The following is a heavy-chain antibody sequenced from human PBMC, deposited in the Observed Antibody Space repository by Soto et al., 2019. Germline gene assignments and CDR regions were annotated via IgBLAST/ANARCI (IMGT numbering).Heavy chain of an antibody. J-gene: IGHJ6*02. V-gene: IGHV3-48*03. CDR3: ARLGAERSRTKNRNLYYYYGMDV. CDR1: GFTFSSYE. Sequence: GGSLRLSCAASGFTFSSYEMNWVRQAPGKGLEWVSYISSSGSTICYADSVKGRFTISRDNAKNSLYLQMNSLRAEDTAVYYCARLGAERSRTKNRNLYYYYGMDVWGQGTTVTVSS. CDR2: ISSSGSTI. D-gene: IGHD3-16*01.